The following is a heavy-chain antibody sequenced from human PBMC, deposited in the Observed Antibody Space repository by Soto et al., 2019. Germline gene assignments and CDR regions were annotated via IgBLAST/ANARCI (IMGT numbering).Heavy chain of an antibody. Sequence: QVQLVQSGAEVKKPGSSVKVSCKASGGTFSSYAISWVRQAPGQGLEWMGGIIPIFGTANYAQKFQGRVTITADESTSTAYMELSSLRSEDTAVYYCARAVGKYYDTPAGLGGMDVWGQGTTVTVSS. V-gene: IGHV1-69*01. CDR2: IIPIFGTA. CDR3: ARAVGKYYDTPAGLGGMDV. D-gene: IGHD3-22*01. CDR1: GGTFSSYA. J-gene: IGHJ6*02.